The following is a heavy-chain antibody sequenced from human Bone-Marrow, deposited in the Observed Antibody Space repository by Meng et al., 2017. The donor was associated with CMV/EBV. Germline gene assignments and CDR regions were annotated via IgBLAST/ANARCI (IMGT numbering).Heavy chain of an antibody. CDR1: RFTFSRYS. V-gene: IGHV3-30*04. Sequence: GESLKISCAASRFTFSRYSMHWVRQAPGKGLEWVAVISYDGDNKHYADSVKGRFTISRDNAKTLVHLQMNSLRAEDTAVYYCATYYYDSSGYYPLGYWGQGTLVTVSS. CDR2: ISYDGDNK. CDR3: ATYYYDSSGYYPLGY. D-gene: IGHD3-22*01. J-gene: IGHJ4*02.